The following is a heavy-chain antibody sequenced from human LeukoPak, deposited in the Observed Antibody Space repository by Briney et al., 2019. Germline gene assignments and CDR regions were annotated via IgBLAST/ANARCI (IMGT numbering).Heavy chain of an antibody. Sequence: GGSLRLSCASSGFTGRSNYMSWVRQPPAKGLEGVSVIYSGGSTYYADSVKGRFTISRDNPKNTLYLQMNSLRAEDTAVYYCARRAYDILTGREDWGQGTLVTVSS. V-gene: IGHV3-53*01. CDR2: IYSGGST. CDR1: GFTGRSNY. CDR3: ARRAYDILTGRED. J-gene: IGHJ4*02. D-gene: IGHD3-9*01.